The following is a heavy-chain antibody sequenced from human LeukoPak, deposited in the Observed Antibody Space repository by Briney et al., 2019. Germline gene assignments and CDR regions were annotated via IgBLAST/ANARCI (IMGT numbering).Heavy chain of an antibody. Sequence: GGSVRLSCAASGFTFDDYAMHWVRQAPGKGLEWVSLISGDGGSTYYADSVKGRFTISRDNSKNSLYLQMNSLRTEDTALYYCAKDLMTTVTTGWFDPWGQGTLVTVSS. CDR2: ISGDGGST. CDR1: GFTFDDYA. CDR3: AKDLMTTVTTGWFDP. V-gene: IGHV3-43*02. D-gene: IGHD4-17*01. J-gene: IGHJ5*02.